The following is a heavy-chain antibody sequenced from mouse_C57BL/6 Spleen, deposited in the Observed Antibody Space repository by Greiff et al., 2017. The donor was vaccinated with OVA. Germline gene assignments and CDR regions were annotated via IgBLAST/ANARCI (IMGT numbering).Heavy chain of an antibody. CDR3: ASITTVVANFDY. V-gene: IGHV1-66*01. CDR1: GYSFTSYY. CDR2: IYPGSGNT. Sequence: QVQLQQSGPELVKPGASVKISCKASGYSFTSYYIHWVKQRPGQGLEWIGWIYPGSGNTKYNEKFKGKATLTADTSSSTAYMQLSSLTSEDSAVYYCASITTVVANFDYWGQGTTLTVSS. D-gene: IGHD1-1*01. J-gene: IGHJ2*01.